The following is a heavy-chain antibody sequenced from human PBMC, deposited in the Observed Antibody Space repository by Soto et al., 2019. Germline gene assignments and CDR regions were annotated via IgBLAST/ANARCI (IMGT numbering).Heavy chain of an antibody. CDR3: SRGDREDTAVVIGARPGEYGMDV. Sequence: QVQLVESGGGVVQPGRSLRLSCAASGFTFSIYAMHWVRQAPGKGLEWVAVISYDGARKAYANSVKGRFTISRDTSKNTLYLQMYSLRVEDTAAYYCSRGDREDTAVVIGARPGEYGMDVWGRGTTLTVSS. J-gene: IGHJ6*02. D-gene: IGHD2-15*01. CDR2: ISYDGARK. V-gene: IGHV3-30-3*01. CDR1: GFTFSIYA.